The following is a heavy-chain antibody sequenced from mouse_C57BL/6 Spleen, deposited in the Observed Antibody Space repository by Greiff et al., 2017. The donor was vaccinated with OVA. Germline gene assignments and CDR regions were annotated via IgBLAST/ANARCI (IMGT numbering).Heavy chain of an antibody. D-gene: IGHD1-1*01. J-gene: IGHJ3*01. V-gene: IGHV1-39*01. CDR2: INPNYGTT. CDR1: GYSFTDYN. CDR3: ARSDYYGSSYGFAY. Sequence: EVHLVESGPELVKPGASVKISCKASGYSFTDYNMNWVKQSNGKSLEWIGVINPNYGTTSYNQKFKGKATLTVDQSSSTAYMQLNSLTSEDSAVYYCARSDYYGSSYGFAYWGQGTLVTVSA.